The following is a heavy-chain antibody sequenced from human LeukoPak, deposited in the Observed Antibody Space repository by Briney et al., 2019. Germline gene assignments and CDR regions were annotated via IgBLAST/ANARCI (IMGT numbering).Heavy chain of an antibody. V-gene: IGHV1-8*01. CDR1: GYTFTSYD. D-gene: IGHD6-19*01. Sequence: GASVKVSCKASGYTFTSYDINWVRQATGQGLEWMGWMNPNSGNTGYAQKFQGRVTMTRNTSISTAYMELSSLRSEDTAVYYCARQAVAGTGFDYWGQGTLVTVSS. CDR2: MNPNSGNT. J-gene: IGHJ4*02. CDR3: ARQAVAGTGFDY.